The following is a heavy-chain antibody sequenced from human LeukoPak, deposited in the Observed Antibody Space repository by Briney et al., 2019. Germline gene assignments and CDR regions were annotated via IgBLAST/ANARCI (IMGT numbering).Heavy chain of an antibody. CDR3: ASVLFRGYNYGYFDY. Sequence: ASVKVSCKASGYTFTCYYMHWVRQAPGQGLEWMGWINPNSGGTNYAQKFKGRVTMTRDRSISTAYMELSRLRSDDTALYYCASVLFRGYNYGYFDYWGQGTLVTVSS. CDR2: INPNSGGT. D-gene: IGHD5-18*01. V-gene: IGHV1-2*02. CDR1: GYTFTCYY. J-gene: IGHJ4*02.